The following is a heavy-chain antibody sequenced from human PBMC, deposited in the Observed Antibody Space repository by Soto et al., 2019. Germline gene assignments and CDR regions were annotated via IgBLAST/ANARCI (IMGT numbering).Heavy chain of an antibody. V-gene: IGHV4-39*01. CDR1: GGSISSSSYY. CDR3: ARTQGTYYYDSSGLQIWDY. D-gene: IGHD3-22*01. Sequence: SETLSLTCTVSGGSISSSSYYWGWIRQPPGKGLEWIGSIYYSGSTYYNPSLKSRVTISVDTSKNQFSLKLSSVTAADTAVYYCARTQGTYYYDSSGLQIWDYWGQGTLVTVSS. J-gene: IGHJ4*02. CDR2: IYYSGST.